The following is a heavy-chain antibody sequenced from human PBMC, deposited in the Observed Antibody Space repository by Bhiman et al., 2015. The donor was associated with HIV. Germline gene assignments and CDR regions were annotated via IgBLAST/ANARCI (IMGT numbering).Heavy chain of an antibody. D-gene: IGHD7-27*01. CDR1: GFTFSSYE. CDR3: AKGALLTGADTFDI. V-gene: IGHV3-48*03. Sequence: EVQLVESGGGLVQPGGSLRLSCPASGFTFSSYEMNWVRQAPGKGLEWVSYISSSGNTIYYADSVKGRFTISRDNAKNSLYLQMNSLRAEDTAIYYCAKGALLTGADTFDIWGQGTMVTVSS. J-gene: IGHJ3*02. CDR2: ISSSGNTI.